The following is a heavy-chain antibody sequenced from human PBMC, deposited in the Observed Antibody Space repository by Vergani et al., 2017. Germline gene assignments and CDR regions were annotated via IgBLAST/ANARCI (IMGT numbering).Heavy chain of an antibody. CDR2: IYYSGST. D-gene: IGHD4-17*01. Sequence: QVQLQESGPGLVKPSQTLSLTCTVSGGSISSGDYYWSWIRQPPGKGLEWIGYIYYSGSTHYNPSLKSRVTISVDTSKNQFSLKLSSVTAADTAVYYCARDPTVTTGGFPYWGQGTLVTVSS. CDR1: GGSISSGDYY. V-gene: IGHV4-30-4*08. J-gene: IGHJ4*02. CDR3: ARDPTVTTGGFPY.